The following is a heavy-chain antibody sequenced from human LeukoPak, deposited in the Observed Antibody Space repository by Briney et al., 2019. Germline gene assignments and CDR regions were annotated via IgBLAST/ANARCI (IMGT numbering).Heavy chain of an antibody. CDR3: ARVAAAADTVSGMDV. CDR1: GGSISSYY. Sequence: SETLSLTCTVSGGSISSYYWSWIQQPPGKGLEWIGYIYYSGSTNYNPSLKSRVTISVDTSKNQFSLKLSSVTAADTAVYYCARVAAAADTVSGMDVWGQGTTVTVSS. D-gene: IGHD6-13*01. V-gene: IGHV4-59*01. J-gene: IGHJ6*02. CDR2: IYYSGST.